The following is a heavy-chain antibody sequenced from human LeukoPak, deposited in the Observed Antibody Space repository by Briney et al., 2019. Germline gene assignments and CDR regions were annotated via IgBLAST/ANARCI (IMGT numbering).Heavy chain of an antibody. CDR2: ISYDGSNK. D-gene: IGHD4-17*01. J-gene: IGHJ4*02. Sequence: GRSLRLSCAASGFTFSNYGMHWVRQAPGKGLEWVAVISYDGSNKYYADSVKGRFTISRDNSKNTLYLQMNSLRAEDTAVYYCAKDNPDYGDFPDYWGQGSLVTVSS. CDR1: GFTFSNYG. CDR3: AKDNPDYGDFPDY. V-gene: IGHV3-30*18.